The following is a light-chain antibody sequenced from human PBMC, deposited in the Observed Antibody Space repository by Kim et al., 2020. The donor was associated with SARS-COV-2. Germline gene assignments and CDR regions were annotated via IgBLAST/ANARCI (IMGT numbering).Light chain of an antibody. CDR1: SSDVGGYNY. Sequence: QSALTQPRSVSGSPGQSFTISCTGTSSDVGGYNYVSWYQQHPGKAPKLMIFDVTKRPSGVPDRFSGSKSGNTASLTISGLQAEDEADYYCCSYAGSYIYVIGTGTKVTVL. CDR2: DVT. CDR3: CSYAGSYIYV. J-gene: IGLJ1*01. V-gene: IGLV2-11*01.